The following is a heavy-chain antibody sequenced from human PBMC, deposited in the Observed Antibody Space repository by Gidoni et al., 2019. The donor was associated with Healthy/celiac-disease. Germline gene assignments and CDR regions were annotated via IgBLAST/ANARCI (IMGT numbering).Heavy chain of an antibody. CDR3: ARDSAQRKTYYYYYYGMDV. CDR1: GFTFSSYS. CDR2: ISSSSSYI. V-gene: IGHV3-21*01. D-gene: IGHD1-1*01. J-gene: IGHJ6*02. Sequence: EVQLVESGAGLFMPGGSLSLSCAASGFTFSSYSMNWVRQAPGKGLEWVSSISSSSSYIYYADSVKGRFTISRDNAKNSLYLQMNSLRAEDTAVYYCARDSAQRKTYYYYYYGMDVWGQGTTVTVSS.